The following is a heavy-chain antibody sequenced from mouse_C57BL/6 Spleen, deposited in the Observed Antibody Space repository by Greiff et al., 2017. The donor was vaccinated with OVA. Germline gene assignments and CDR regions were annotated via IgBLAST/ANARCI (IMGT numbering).Heavy chain of an antibody. CDR2: IHPNSGST. J-gene: IGHJ1*03. CDR1: GYTFTSYW. V-gene: IGHV1-64*01. Sequence: QVQLQQPGAELVKPGASVKLSCKASGYTFTSYWMHWVKQRPGQGLEWIGMIHPNSGSTNYNEKFKSKATLTVDKSSSTAYMQLSSLTSEDSAVYYCARAENSYWYFDVWGTGTTVTVSS. CDR3: ARAENSYWYFDV.